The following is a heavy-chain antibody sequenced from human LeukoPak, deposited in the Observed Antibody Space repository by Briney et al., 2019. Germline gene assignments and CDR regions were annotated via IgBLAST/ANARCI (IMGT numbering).Heavy chain of an antibody. CDR3: ALGYCSGGSCSPFQH. D-gene: IGHD2-15*01. CDR2: ISYSGGST. J-gene: IGHJ1*01. V-gene: IGHV3-23*01. CDR1: GFTFSSYG. Sequence: GGSLRLSCAASGFTFSSYGMSWVRQAPGKGLEWVSVISYSGGSTYYADSVKGRFTISRDSSKSTLSLQMNSLRAEDTAVYYCALGYCSGGSCSPFQHWGQGTLVTVSS.